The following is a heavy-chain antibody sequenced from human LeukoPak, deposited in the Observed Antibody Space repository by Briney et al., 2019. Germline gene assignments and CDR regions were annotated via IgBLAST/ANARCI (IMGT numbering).Heavy chain of an antibody. CDR1: GFSLSTSAMC. D-gene: IGHD4-17*01. V-gene: IGHV2-70*11. Sequence: SGPTLVKPTQTLTLTCTFSGFSLSTSAMCVSWIRQPPGKAPEWLARIDWDDDKYYSTSLKTMLTISKDTSKNQVVLTMTNMDPVDTATYYCARIPRERFTVTTYYFDYWGQGTLVTVSS. CDR2: IDWDDDK. CDR3: ARIPRERFTVTTYYFDY. J-gene: IGHJ4*02.